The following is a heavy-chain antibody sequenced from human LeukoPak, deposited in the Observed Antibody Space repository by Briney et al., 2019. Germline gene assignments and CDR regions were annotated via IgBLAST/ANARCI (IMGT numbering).Heavy chain of an antibody. D-gene: IGHD6-13*01. CDR3: GRGGIAAAASGIDY. J-gene: IGHJ4*02. CDR1: GGSISSGGYP. V-gene: IGHV4-30-2*01. CDR2: IYQNGNT. Sequence: SQTLSLTCAVSGGSISSGGYPWGWIRQPPGKGLEWIGYIYQNGNTYYNPSLKSRVTISVDRSKNQFSLNLSSVTAADTAVYYCGRGGIAAAASGIDYWGQGTLVAVSS.